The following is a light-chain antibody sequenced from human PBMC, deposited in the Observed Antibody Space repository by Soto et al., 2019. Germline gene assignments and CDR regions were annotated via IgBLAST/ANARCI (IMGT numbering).Light chain of an antibody. CDR2: DAS. V-gene: IGKV3-15*01. CDR3: QQYHNWPIT. Sequence: IVRTQCPETLYVSPGETATLSCRASQSVSSNLAWHQQKPGQAPRILMYDASTRATGIPARFSGSGSGTEFTLTISSLQSEDFAVYYCQQYHNWPITFGQGTRLEIK. J-gene: IGKJ5*01. CDR1: QSVSSN.